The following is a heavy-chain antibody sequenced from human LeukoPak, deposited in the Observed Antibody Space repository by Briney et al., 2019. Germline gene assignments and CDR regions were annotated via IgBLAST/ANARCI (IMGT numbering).Heavy chain of an antibody. D-gene: IGHD3-10*01. CDR3: ARGARFRFYGSGTYYTSLPFDP. CDR1: GYSFTSYT. CDR2: INTGNGNT. Sequence: ASVKVSCKASGYSFTSYTMHWVRQAPGQRLEWMGWINTGNGNTKYSQEFQGRVTITRDTSASTAYMELSSLRSEDMAVYYRARGARFRFYGSGTYYTSLPFDPWGQGTLVTVSS. V-gene: IGHV1-3*03. J-gene: IGHJ5*02.